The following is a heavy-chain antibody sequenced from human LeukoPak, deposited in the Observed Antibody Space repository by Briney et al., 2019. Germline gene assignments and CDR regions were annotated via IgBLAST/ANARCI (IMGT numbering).Heavy chain of an antibody. CDR1: GGSISSYY. V-gene: IGHV4-59*01. D-gene: IGHD3-22*01. Sequence: PSETLSLTCTVSGGSISSYYWSWIRQPPGKGLEWIGYIYYSGSTNYNPSLKSRVTISVDTSKNQFSLKLSSVTAADTPVYYCARDIGSSGLDIWFDPWGQGTLVTVSS. CDR3: ARDIGSSGLDIWFDP. CDR2: IYYSGST. J-gene: IGHJ5*02.